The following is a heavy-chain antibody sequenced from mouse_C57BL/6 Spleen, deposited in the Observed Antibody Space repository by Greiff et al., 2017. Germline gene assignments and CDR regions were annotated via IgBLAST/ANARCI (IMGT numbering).Heavy chain of an antibody. D-gene: IGHD2-4*01. CDR3: ARFYDYDESFDY. V-gene: IGHV1-55*01. J-gene: IGHJ2*01. CDR2: IYPGSGST. Sequence: QVQLQQPGAELVKPGASVKMSCKASGYTFTSYWITWVKQRPGQGLEWIGDIYPGSGSTNYNEKFKSKATLTVDTSSSTAYMQLSSLTSEDSAVYYCARFYDYDESFDYWGQGTTLTVSS. CDR1: GYTFTSYW.